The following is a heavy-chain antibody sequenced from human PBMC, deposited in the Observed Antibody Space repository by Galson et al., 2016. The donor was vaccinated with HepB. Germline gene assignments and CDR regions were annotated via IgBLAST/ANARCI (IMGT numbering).Heavy chain of an antibody. Sequence: VKVSCKASGYIFTDSYVHWVRQVPGQGLEWMGWINPNTGGTNYAQKFRGWVTMTRDTSISTAYMEVTSDDTAVYYCARGLGRIVMGSYNWFDPWGQGTLVTVSS. CDR3: ARGLGRIVMGSYNWFDP. CDR1: GYIFTDSY. CDR2: INPNTGGT. V-gene: IGHV1-2*04. J-gene: IGHJ5*02. D-gene: IGHD3-16*01.